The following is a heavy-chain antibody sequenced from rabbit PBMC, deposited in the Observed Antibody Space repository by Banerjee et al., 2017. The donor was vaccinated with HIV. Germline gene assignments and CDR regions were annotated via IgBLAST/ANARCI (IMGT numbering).Heavy chain of an antibody. CDR3: ARSTYGYDDYGDLYYAAMDL. D-gene: IGHD2-1*01. J-gene: IGHJ6*01. V-gene: IGHV1S40*01. Sequence: LVEYGGDLVQPGASLTLTCTASGFDFSAYTFMCWVRQAPGKGLEWIACIDTGSRDFTYYASWAKGRFTISKTSSTTVTLQMTSLTAADTATYFCARSTYGYDDYGDLYYAAMDLWGPGTLVTVS. CDR2: IDTGSRDFT. CDR1: GFDFSAYTF.